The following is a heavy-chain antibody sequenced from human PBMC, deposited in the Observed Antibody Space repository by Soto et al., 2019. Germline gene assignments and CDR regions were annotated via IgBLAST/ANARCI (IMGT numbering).Heavy chain of an antibody. CDR3: AKTLVYSCSWYAKDY. D-gene: IGHD6-13*01. Sequence: EVQLLESGGGLVQPGGSLRLSCAASGFTFSSYAMSWVRQAPGKGLEWVSAISGSGGSTYYADSVKGRFTISRDNSXXTVYRQMNSLRAEDTAVYYCAKTLVYSCSWYAKDYWGQGTLVTVSS. CDR2: ISGSGGST. V-gene: IGHV3-23*01. J-gene: IGHJ4*02. CDR1: GFTFSSYA.